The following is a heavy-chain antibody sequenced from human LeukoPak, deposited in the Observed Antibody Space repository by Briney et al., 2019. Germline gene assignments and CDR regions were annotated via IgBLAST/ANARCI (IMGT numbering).Heavy chain of an antibody. CDR3: ARGRPLGNDY. CDR1: GFTCSSYW. J-gene: IGHJ4*02. Sequence: QPGGSLRLSCAASGFTCSSYWMNWVRQAPGKGLVWVSRIASDGSSTTYADSVKGRFSISRDNAKNTLYLQMNSLRVEDTAVYYCARGRPLGNDYWGQGTLVTVSS. CDR2: IASDGSST. V-gene: IGHV3-74*01. D-gene: IGHD4-23*01.